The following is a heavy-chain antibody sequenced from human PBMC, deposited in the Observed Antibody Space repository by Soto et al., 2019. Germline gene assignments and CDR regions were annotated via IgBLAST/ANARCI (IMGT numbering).Heavy chain of an antibody. D-gene: IGHD3-22*01. V-gene: IGHV2-5*02. CDR1: GFSLSTSGVG. CDR3: AHSPPPPYYYDSSGRKTRDYYYYGMDV. Sequence: SGPTLVNPTQTLTLTCTFSGFSLSTSGVGVGWIRQPPGKALEWLALIYWDDDKRYSPSLKSRLTITKDTSKNQVVLTMTSMDPVDTATYYCAHSPPPPYYYDSSGRKTRDYYYYGMDVWGQGTTVTVSS. CDR2: IYWDDDK. J-gene: IGHJ6*02.